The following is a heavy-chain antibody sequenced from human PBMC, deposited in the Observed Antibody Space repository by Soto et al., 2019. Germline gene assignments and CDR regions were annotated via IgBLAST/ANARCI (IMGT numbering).Heavy chain of an antibody. CDR1: GFTVSSNY. V-gene: IGHV3-53*01. Sequence: WGSLRLSCAASGFTVSSNYMSWVRQAPGKGLEWVSVIYSGGSTYYADSVKGRFTISRDNSKNTLYLQMNSLRAEDTAVYYCARVSGSYYGAFDIWGQGTMVTVSS. CDR3: ARVSGSYYGAFDI. CDR2: IYSGGST. J-gene: IGHJ3*02. D-gene: IGHD1-26*01.